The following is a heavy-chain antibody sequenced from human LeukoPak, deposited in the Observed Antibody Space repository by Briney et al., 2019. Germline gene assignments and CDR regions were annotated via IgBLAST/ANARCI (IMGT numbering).Heavy chain of an antibody. D-gene: IGHD2-21*01. V-gene: IGHV3-23*01. CDR2: ISGSGGST. J-gene: IGHJ4*02. CDR3: AKGLSAAGDYYFDY. CDR1: GFTFSNYA. Sequence: PGGSLRLSCAASGFTFSNYAMSWVRQAPGKGLEWLSTISGSGGSTYYADSVKGRFTISRDNSKNTVYLQMKSLRVEATAVYYCAKGLSAAGDYYFDYWGQGALVTVPS.